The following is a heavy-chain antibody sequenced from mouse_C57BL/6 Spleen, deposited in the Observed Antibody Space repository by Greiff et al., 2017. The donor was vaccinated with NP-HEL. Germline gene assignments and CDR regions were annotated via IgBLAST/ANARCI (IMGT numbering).Heavy chain of an antibody. D-gene: IGHD1-1*01. V-gene: IGHV2-2*01. Sequence: VQLQQSGPGLVQPSQRLSITCTVSGFSLTSYGVHWVRQSPGKGLEWLGVIWSGGSTDYNAAFISRLSISKDNSKSQVFFKMNSLQADDTAIYYCASPYYGSSYGYFDVWGTGTTVTVSS. J-gene: IGHJ1*03. CDR3: ASPYYGSSYGYFDV. CDR2: IWSGGST. CDR1: GFSLTSYG.